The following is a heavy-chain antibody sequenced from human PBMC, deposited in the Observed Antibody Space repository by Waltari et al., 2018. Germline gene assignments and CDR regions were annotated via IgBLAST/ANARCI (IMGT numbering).Heavy chain of an antibody. J-gene: IGHJ4*02. CDR2: IYTSGST. V-gene: IGHV4-61*02. CDR3: ARVLAAAGNVPYYFDY. D-gene: IGHD6-13*01. Sequence: QVQLQESGPGLVKPSQTLSLTCTVSGGSISSGSYYWSWIRQPAGKGLEWIGRIYTSGSTNYNPSLKSRVTISVDTSKNQFSLKLSSVTAADTAVYYCARVLAAAGNVPYYFDYWGQGTLVTVSS. CDR1: GGSISSGSYY.